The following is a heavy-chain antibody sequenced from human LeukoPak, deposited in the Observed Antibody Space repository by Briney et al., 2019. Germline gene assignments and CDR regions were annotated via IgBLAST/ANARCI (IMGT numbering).Heavy chain of an antibody. CDR1: GYTFTSYG. J-gene: IGHJ6*02. Sequence: GESLKISCKASGYTFTSYGISWVRQAPGQGLEWMGWISAYNGNTNYAQKLQGRVTMTTDTSTSTAYMELRSLRSDDTAVYYCARDGIAVAGTEYYYYGMDVWGQGTTVTVSS. D-gene: IGHD6-19*01. CDR3: ARDGIAVAGTEYYYYGMDV. CDR2: ISAYNGNT. V-gene: IGHV1-18*01.